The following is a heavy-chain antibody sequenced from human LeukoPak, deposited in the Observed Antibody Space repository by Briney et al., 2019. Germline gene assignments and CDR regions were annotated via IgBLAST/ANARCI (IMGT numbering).Heavy chain of an antibody. CDR3: AKGYGDYHYYYYYMDV. CDR2: ISGSGGST. V-gene: IGHV3-23*01. Sequence: PGGSLRLSCAASGFTFSSYGMSWVRQAPGKGLEWVSAISGSGGSTYYADSVKGRFTISRDNSKNTLYLQMNSLRAEDTAVYYCAKGYGDYHYYYYYMDVWGKGTTVTISS. CDR1: GFTFSSYG. D-gene: IGHD4-17*01. J-gene: IGHJ6*03.